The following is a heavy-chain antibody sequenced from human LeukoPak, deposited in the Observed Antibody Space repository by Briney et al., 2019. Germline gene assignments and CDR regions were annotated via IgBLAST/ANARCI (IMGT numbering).Heavy chain of an antibody. Sequence: GGSLRLSCAASAFTFSSYAMSWVRQAPGKGLEWVSTISNSDGSTYYADSVKGRFTISRDNSENTLYLQMNSLRAEDTAMYYCARGTLYRGWSYYLDFWGQGSQVTVSS. CDR3: ARGTLYRGWSYYLDF. V-gene: IGHV3-23*01. CDR1: AFTFSSYA. CDR2: ISNSDGST. D-gene: IGHD6-19*01. J-gene: IGHJ4*02.